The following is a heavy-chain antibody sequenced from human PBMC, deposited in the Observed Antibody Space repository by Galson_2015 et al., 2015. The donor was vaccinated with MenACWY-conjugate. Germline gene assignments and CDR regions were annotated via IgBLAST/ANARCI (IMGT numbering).Heavy chain of an antibody. D-gene: IGHD2/OR15-2a*01. Sequence: SLRLSCAASGFSFSDYYMNWIRQTPGKGLEWISYISGSGSIFYYADSVKGRFTISRDNAKNSLYLQMNSLRVEDTAVYYCTRDRKGLIASVPSNWFDPWGQGTLVTVSS. CDR2: ISGSGSIF. CDR1: GFSFSDYY. V-gene: IGHV3-11*04. J-gene: IGHJ5*02. CDR3: TRDRKGLIASVPSNWFDP.